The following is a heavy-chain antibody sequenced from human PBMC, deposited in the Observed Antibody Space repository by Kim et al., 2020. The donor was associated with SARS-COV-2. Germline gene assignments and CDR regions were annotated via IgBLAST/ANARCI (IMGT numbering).Heavy chain of an antibody. J-gene: IGHJ4*02. CDR2: IISKGDSA. D-gene: IGHD5-18*01. CDR1: GFGFSQYG. Sequence: GGSLRLSCVASGFGFSQYGMSWVRHAPGKGLEWVSGIISKGDSAVYADSVRGRFTITRENAENSLSLQMNSLRVEDTALYYCVRGYIGLPSVDWCQGTL. CDR3: VRGYIGLPSVD. V-gene: IGHV3-20*04.